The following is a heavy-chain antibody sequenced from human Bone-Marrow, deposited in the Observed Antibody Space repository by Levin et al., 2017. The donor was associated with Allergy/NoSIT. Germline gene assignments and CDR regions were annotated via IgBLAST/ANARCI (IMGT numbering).Heavy chain of an antibody. Sequence: AGGSLRLSCVVSGFTFGSYGMHWVRQAPGKGLEWVAVIWYDGSNEDYADSVKGRFTISRDNSKNTLYLEMSSLRAEDTAVYYCGRRGYSGFLVDYWGQGTLVTVSS. D-gene: IGHD5-12*01. CDR2: IWYDGSNE. V-gene: IGHV3-33*01. J-gene: IGHJ4*02. CDR3: GRRGYSGFLVDY. CDR1: GFTFGSYG.